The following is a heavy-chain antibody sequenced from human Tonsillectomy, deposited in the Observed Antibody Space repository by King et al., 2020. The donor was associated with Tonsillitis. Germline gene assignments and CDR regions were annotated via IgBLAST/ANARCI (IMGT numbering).Heavy chain of an antibody. V-gene: IGHV3-11*05. CDR2: INPSGTNA. CDR3: GREYWGAFDI. CDR1: GCTFSDYY. Sequence: QVQLVESGGGLVKPGGALRLSCASSGCTFSDYYMSWIRQAPGKGLEWISFINPSGTNANYLGSVRGLFTISRGNAKNSIFLQMNSQRAEETGVYYCGREYWGAFDIWGQGTMVTVSS. D-gene: IGHD2-8*02. J-gene: IGHJ3*02.